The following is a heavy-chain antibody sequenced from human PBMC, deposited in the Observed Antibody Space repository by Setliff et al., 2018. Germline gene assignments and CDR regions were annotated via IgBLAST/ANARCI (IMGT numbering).Heavy chain of an antibody. CDR3: AREPRAVTGSTGAIDY. D-gene: IGHD1-7*01. CDR2: IYWNDDK. Sequence: SGPTLVNPTPTLTVTCTFSGFSLSTSGVGVGWIRQPPGKALEWLALIYWNDDKRYSPSLNSKLTITKDTSKNQVVLTMTDMDPVDTATYYCAREPRAVTGSTGAIDYWGPGTLVTVSS. V-gene: IGHV2-5*01. CDR1: GFSLSTSGVG. J-gene: IGHJ4*01.